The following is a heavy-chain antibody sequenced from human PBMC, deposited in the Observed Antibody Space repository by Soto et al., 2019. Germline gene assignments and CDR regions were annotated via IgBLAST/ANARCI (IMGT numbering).Heavy chain of an antibody. CDR1: GDSMRNYY. J-gene: IGHJ4*02. CDR3: ARVKCSTWYFDS. CDR2: IYYNGNT. Sequence: SETLSLTCTVSGDSMRNYYWTWIRQPPGKGLEWIGYIYYNGNTKYNPSLESRVTFSADTSKNQFSLRLSSVIAADTAVYYCARVKCSTWYFDSWGPGTMVTSPQ. V-gene: IGHV4-59*01. D-gene: IGHD2-2*01.